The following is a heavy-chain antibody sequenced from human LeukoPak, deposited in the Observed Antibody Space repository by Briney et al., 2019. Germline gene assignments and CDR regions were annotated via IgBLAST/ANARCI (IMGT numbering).Heavy chain of an antibody. CDR1: DYSIGSGYS. CDR3: ARDLSVYYYYYFDF. J-gene: IGHJ4*02. CDR2: ISHDGTT. Sequence: PWETLSLTCTVSDYSIGSGYSWGWIRPPPGKGLEWIATISHDGTTFYTPSLKSRVTMTLDTSRNQFSLRLSSVTAADTAVYYCARDLSVYYYYYFDFWGQGTLVTVSS. V-gene: IGHV4-38-2*02. D-gene: IGHD3-22*01.